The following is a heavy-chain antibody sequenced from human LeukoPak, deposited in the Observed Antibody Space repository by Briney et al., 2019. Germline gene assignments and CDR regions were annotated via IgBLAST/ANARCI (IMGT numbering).Heavy chain of an antibody. CDR1: GFTFSSYA. CDR2: ISGSGVST. J-gene: IGHJ6*02. V-gene: IGHV3-23*01. CDR3: ARDNYASLEWTNPTLRGYYYYGMDV. Sequence: GGSLRLSCAASGFTFSSYAMWWVRQAPGKGLEWVSAISGSGVSTYYADSVKGRLTISRDNSKNTLYLQMNSLRAEDTAVYYCARDNYASLEWTNPTLRGYYYYGMDVWGQGTTVTVSS. D-gene: IGHD3-3*01.